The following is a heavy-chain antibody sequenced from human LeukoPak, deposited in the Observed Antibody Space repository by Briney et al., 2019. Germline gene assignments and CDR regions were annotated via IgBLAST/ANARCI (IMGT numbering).Heavy chain of an antibody. D-gene: IGHD1-26*01. CDR3: ARDGAIAPEH. Sequence: PSQTLSLTCTVSGGSISSGSYYWSWIRQPAGKGLEWIGRIYTGGGTNYNPSLKSRVTISVDTSKNQFSLKLNSVIAADTAVYYCARDGAIAPEHWGQGTLVTVSA. V-gene: IGHV4-61*02. CDR1: GGSISSGSYY. CDR2: IYTGGGT. J-gene: IGHJ4*02.